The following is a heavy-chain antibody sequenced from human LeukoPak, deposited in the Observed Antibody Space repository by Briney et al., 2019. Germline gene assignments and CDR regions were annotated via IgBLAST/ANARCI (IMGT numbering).Heavy chain of an antibody. CDR3: ARDRTYYYYGMDV. CDR2: INHSGST. J-gene: IGHJ6*02. V-gene: IGHV4-34*01. CDR1: GGSFSGYY. Sequence: SETLSLTCAVYGGSFSGYYWSWIRQPPGKGLEWIGEINHSGSTNYNPSLKSRVTISVDTSKNQFSLKLSSVTAADTAVYYCARDRTYYYYGMDVWGQGTTVTVSS. D-gene: IGHD3-16*01.